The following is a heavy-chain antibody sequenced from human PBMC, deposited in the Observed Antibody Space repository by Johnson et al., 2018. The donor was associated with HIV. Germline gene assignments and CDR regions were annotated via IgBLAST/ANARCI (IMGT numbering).Heavy chain of an antibody. CDR2: IKSETDGGTT. Sequence: EVQLVESGGALVKPGGSLRLSCVASGFTFSNAWLSWVRQAAGEGLEWVGRIKSETDGGTTDYAAPVKGRFTISRDDSKNTLYLQMNSLRAEDTTLYYWAKDRGRPGTPAGLDIWGQGTMVTVSS. V-gene: IGHV3-15*02. D-gene: IGHD3-16*01. CDR1: GFTFSNAW. J-gene: IGHJ3*02. CDR3: AKDRGRPGTPAGLDI.